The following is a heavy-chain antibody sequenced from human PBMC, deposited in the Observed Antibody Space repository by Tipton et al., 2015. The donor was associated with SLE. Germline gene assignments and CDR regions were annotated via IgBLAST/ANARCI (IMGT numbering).Heavy chain of an antibody. J-gene: IGHJ6*03. CDR2: ITASGGSR. CDR3: AKDRGHWYYAFPMDF. V-gene: IGHV3-23*01. CDR1: GFAFRDYA. D-gene: IGHD1-7*01. Sequence: GSLRLSCAASGFAFRDYAMSWVRQAPGKGLEWVSVITASGGSRYYVDSVEGRFTISRDNSRSTLYLQMNSLTAGDTAVYFCAKDRGHWYYAFPMDFWGEGTTVTVSS.